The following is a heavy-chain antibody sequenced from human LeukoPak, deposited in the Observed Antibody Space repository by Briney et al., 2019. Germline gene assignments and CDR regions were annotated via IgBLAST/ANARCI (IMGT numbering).Heavy chain of an antibody. CDR3: ARTTITTAGTVLQY. V-gene: IGHV1-46*01. Sequence: ASVKVSCKASGYTFTGYYMHWVRQAPGQGLEWMGIINPSGGSTSYAQKFQGRVTMTKDTSTSTVYMELGSLRSEDTAVYYCARTTITTAGTVLQYWGQGTLVTVSS. J-gene: IGHJ1*01. D-gene: IGHD6-13*01. CDR2: INPSGGST. CDR1: GYTFTGYY.